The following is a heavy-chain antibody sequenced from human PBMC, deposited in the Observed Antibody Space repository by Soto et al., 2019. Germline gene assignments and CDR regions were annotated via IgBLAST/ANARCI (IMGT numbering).Heavy chain of an antibody. CDR2: IYYSGST. J-gene: IGHJ4*02. D-gene: IGHD4-17*01. CDR1: GGSISSGAYY. Sequence: SETLSLTCTVSGGSISSGAYYWSWVRQPPGKGLEWIGYIYYSGSTYYNPSLKSRVTISVDTSKNQFSLKLSSVTATDTAVYYCARDNYGDPYSFDYWGPGTLVTVSS. CDR3: ARDNYGDPYSFDY. V-gene: IGHV4-30-4*01.